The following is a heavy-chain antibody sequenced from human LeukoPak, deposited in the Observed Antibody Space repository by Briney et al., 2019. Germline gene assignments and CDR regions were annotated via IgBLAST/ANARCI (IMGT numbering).Heavy chain of an antibody. J-gene: IGHJ4*02. CDR3: AKAQDGDYVDY. V-gene: IGHV3-30*18. CDR2: ISYDGSNK. CDR1: GFAFSDYW. D-gene: IGHD4-17*01. Sequence: GGSLRLSCAASGFAFSDYWMSWVRQAPGKGLEWVAVISYDGSNKYHADSVKGRFTISRDNSKNTLYLQMNSLRAEDTAVYYCAKAQDGDYVDYWGQGTLVTVSS.